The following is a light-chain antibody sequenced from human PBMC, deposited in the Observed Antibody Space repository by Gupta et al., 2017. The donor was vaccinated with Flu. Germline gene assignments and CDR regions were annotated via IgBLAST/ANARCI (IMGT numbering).Light chain of an antibody. CDR1: QSVSSK. Sequence: PGTLSVSPGERATLSFSASQSVSSKLAWYQHKRGQAPRLLIYGASTRASGIPARFSGSGSGTEFTLTISSLQSEDFAVYHCQQYNDWPLSFGGGTKVEIK. J-gene: IGKJ4*01. CDR3: QQYNDWPLS. CDR2: GAS. V-gene: IGKV3-15*01.